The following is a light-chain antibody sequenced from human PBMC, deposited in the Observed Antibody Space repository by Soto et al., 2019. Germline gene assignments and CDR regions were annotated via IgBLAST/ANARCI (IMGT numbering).Light chain of an antibody. V-gene: IGLV1-40*01. CDR2: GNS. J-gene: IGLJ2*01. CDR1: SSNIGAGYD. Sequence: QSVLTQPPSVCGAPGQRVTISCTGSSSNIGAGYDVHWYQQLPGTAPKLLIYGNSNRPSGVPDRFSGSKSGTSASLAITGLQAEDEADYYCQSYDSSLSGHVVFGGGTKVTVL. CDR3: QSYDSSLSGHVV.